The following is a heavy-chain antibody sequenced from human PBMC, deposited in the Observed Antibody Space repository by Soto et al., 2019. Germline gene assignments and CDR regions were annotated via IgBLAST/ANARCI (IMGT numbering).Heavy chain of an antibody. CDR1: GDSVSSNIAA. CDR3: ARLSHRAAPF. V-gene: IGHV6-1*01. CDR2: TYYRSQWYI. J-gene: IGHJ4*02. Sequence: QVQLQQSGPGLVKPSQTLSLTCAISGDSVSSNIAAWSWIRQSPSRGLEWLGRTYYRSQWYIDYAVAVQGRITINPDISKNQFSLQLNSVTFEDTAVYYCARLSHRAAPFWGQGTLVTVSS. D-gene: IGHD6-25*01.